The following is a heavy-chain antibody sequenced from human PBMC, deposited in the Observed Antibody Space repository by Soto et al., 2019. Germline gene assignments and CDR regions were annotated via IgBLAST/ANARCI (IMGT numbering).Heavy chain of an antibody. J-gene: IGHJ5*02. CDR2: INPNSGGT. D-gene: IGHD3-22*01. CDR3: TSSRVQDSGYHRLHFDP. CDR1: GYTFTGYY. V-gene: IGHV1-2*02. Sequence: ASVKVSCKASGYTFTGYYMHWVRQAPGQGLEWMGWINPNSGGTNYAQKFQGRVTMTRDTSISTAYMELSRLRSDDTAVYYCTSSRVQDSGYHRLHFDPWGQGTLVTVSS.